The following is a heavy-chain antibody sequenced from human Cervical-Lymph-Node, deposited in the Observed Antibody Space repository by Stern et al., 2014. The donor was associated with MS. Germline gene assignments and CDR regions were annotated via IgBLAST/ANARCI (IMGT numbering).Heavy chain of an antibody. D-gene: IGHD4-11*01. CDR1: GYTFTRHG. CDR3: AKTTSFLYYYAMDV. CDR2: ISGYNGNT. Sequence: VQLVQSGAEVKKPGASVKVSCKASGYTFTRHGISWVRQAPGQGLEWLGWISGYNGNTRYAQMLQGRVTMITDTSTSTAYMDLRSLRSDDTAVYYCAKTTSFLYYYAMDVWGQGTTVTVSS. V-gene: IGHV1-18*04. J-gene: IGHJ6*02.